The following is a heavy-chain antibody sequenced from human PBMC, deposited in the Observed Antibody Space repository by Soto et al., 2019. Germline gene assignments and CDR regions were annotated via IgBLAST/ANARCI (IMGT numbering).Heavy chain of an antibody. V-gene: IGHV6-1*01. Sequence: SQTLSLTCAISGDSVSSNSAAWNWIRQSPSRGLEWLGRTYYRSKWYNDYAVSVKSRITINPDTSKNQFSLQLNSVTPEDTAVYYCARVPIRLSGYDYNWFDPWGQGTLVIVSS. CDR1: GDSVSSNSAA. D-gene: IGHD5-12*01. J-gene: IGHJ5*02. CDR3: ARVPIRLSGYDYNWFDP. CDR2: TYYRSKWYN.